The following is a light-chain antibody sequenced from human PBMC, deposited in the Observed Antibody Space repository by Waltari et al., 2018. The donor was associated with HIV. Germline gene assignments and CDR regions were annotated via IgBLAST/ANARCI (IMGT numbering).Light chain of an antibody. CDR2: RND. V-gene: IGLV1-47*01. CDR1: SFNIGSNY. CDR3: EAWDDSLSGYV. J-gene: IGLJ1*01. Sequence: QSVLTQPPSASGTPGQRVTISCSGGSFNIGSNYVFWYQLLPGTAPQLLVYRNDQRHSGVPDRLSASKSGTSASLAISGLLSADKADYYCEAWDDSLSGYVFGTGTKVTVL.